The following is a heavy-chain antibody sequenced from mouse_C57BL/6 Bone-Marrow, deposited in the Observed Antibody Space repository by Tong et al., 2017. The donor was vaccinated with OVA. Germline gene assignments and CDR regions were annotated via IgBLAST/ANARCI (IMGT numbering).Heavy chain of an antibody. V-gene: IGHV5-17*03. J-gene: IGHJ3*01. CDR3: ARQIYYDYDEGFAY. Sequence: EVQLQESGGGLVKPGGSLKLSCAASGFTFSDYGMHWVRQAPEKGLEWVAYISSGSSTIYYADTVKGRFTISRDNAKNNLFLQMSSLKSEDTAMYYCARQIYYDYDEGFAYWGQGTLVTVSA. D-gene: IGHD2-4*01. CDR2: ISSGSSTI. CDR1: GFTFSDYG.